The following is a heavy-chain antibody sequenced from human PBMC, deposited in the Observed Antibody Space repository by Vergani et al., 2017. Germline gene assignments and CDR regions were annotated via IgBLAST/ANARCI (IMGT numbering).Heavy chain of an antibody. J-gene: IGHJ4*02. V-gene: IGHV3-30*02. Sequence: QVQLVESGGGVVQPGGSLRLSCAASGFTFSSYGMHWVRQAPGKGLEWVAFIRYDGSNKYYADPVKGRFTISRDNSKNTLYLQMNSLRAEDTAVYYCAKDREEAGSSGYYTFDYWGQGTLVTVSS. CDR2: IRYDGSNK. CDR3: AKDREEAGSSGYYTFDY. D-gene: IGHD3-22*01. CDR1: GFTFSSYG.